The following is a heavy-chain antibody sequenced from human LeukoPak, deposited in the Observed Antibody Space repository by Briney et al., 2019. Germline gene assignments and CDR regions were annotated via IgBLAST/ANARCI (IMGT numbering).Heavy chain of an antibody. Sequence: GGSLRLSCAASGFTFSSYAMSWVRQAPGKGLEWVSAISGSGGSTYYADSVKGWFTISRDNSKNTLYLQMNSLRAEDTAVYYCAKHGSGSSITGYWGQGTLVTVSS. D-gene: IGHD6-6*01. V-gene: IGHV3-23*01. J-gene: IGHJ4*02. CDR2: ISGSGGST. CDR1: GFTFSSYA. CDR3: AKHGSGSSITGY.